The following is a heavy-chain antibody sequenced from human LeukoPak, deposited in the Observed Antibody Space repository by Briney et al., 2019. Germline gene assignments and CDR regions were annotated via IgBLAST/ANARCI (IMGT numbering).Heavy chain of an antibody. CDR1: GYTLTELS. V-gene: IGHV1-24*01. J-gene: IGHJ4*02. CDR2: FDPEDGET. CDR3: ATDINYYDSSGYRPRNY. Sequence: ASVKVSCKVSGYTLTELSMHWVRQAPGKGLEWMGGFDPEDGETIYAQKFQGRVTMTEDTSKDTAYMELSSLRSEDTAVYYCATDINYYDSSGYRPRNYWGQGTLVTVSS. D-gene: IGHD3-22*01.